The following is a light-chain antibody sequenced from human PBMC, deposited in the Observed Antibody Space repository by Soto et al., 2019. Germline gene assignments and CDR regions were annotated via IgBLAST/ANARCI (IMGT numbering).Light chain of an antibody. V-gene: IGLV2-14*01. Sequence: QSALTQPASVSGSPGQSLTISCTGTSSDVGGYNYVSWYQQHPGKAPKLMIYEVSNRPSGVSNRFSGSKSGNTASLTISGLQADDEADYYCSSYTSSSTPVVFGGGTKLTVL. J-gene: IGLJ2*01. CDR2: EVS. CDR1: SSDVGGYNY. CDR3: SSYTSSSTPVV.